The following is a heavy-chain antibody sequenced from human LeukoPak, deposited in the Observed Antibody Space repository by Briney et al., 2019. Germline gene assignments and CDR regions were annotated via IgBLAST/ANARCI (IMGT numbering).Heavy chain of an antibody. J-gene: IGHJ4*02. CDR2: IYYSGST. CDR3: ARDYDSSGYYSPLGY. D-gene: IGHD3-22*01. V-gene: IGHV4-31*03. CDR1: GGSISSGAYY. Sequence: SETPSLTCTVSGGSISSGAYYWSWIRQHPGKGLEWIGYIYYSGSTYYNPSLKSRVTISVDTSKNQFSLKLSSVTAADTAVYYCARDYDSSGYYSPLGYWGQGTLVTVSS.